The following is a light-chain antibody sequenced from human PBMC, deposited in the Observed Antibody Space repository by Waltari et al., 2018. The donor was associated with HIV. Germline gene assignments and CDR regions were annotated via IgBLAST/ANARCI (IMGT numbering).Light chain of an antibody. CDR3: QQYDYLPPGT. V-gene: IGKV1-33*01. CDR1: ENIAHY. CDR2: DAS. Sequence: DIHLTQSPSSVSAFGGQRVSITCQASENIAHYLNWYQVKPGRVPKLLIYDASHLEEGIPSRFRGAGSGTRFTLTISNLQPEDVATYFCQQYDYLPPGTFGPGT. J-gene: IGKJ3*01.